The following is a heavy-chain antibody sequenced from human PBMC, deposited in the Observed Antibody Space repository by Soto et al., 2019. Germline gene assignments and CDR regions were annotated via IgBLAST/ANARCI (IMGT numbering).Heavy chain of an antibody. D-gene: IGHD2-2*01. CDR2: IDIGGNT. Sequence: EVQVVESGGGLVQPGGSLRLSCAASGFSVTNNYMNWVRQAPGKGLEWVSIIDIGGNTYYADSVKDRFTISRDNSRNTLYLQMDSLGAEDTAVYYCARGRGSTGYLGREHYFDYWGQGTLVTVSP. CDR3: ARGRGSTGYLGREHYFDY. V-gene: IGHV3-66*01. J-gene: IGHJ4*02. CDR1: GFSVTNNY.